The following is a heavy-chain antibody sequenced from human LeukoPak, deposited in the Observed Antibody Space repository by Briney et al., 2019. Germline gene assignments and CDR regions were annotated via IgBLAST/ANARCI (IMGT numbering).Heavy chain of an antibody. CDR1: GFTFSNHY. Sequence: GGSLRLSCAASGFTFSNHYMHWVRQAPGKCLVSVSRIDPNGRYTSYADSVKGRFTISRDNAKNTLYLQMNTLGAEDTALYYCVRGSTDWNGMDVWGQGTTVTVSS. CDR2: IDPNGRYT. J-gene: IGHJ6*02. V-gene: IGHV3-74*01. D-gene: IGHD6-19*01. CDR3: VRGSTDWNGMDV.